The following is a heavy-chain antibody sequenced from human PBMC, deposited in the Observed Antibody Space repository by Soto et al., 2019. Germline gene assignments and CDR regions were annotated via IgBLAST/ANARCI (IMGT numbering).Heavy chain of an antibody. Sequence: GGSLRLSCAASGFTFINAWMNWVRQAPGKGLEWVGRIKSKIDGGTIDYAAPVKGRFSISRDDSRDTLYLQMNSLKTEDTAVYYCITVFDTSGPLWGQGTLVTVSS. D-gene: IGHD3-22*01. V-gene: IGHV3-15*07. J-gene: IGHJ4*02. CDR2: IKSKIDGGTI. CDR1: GFTFINAW. CDR3: ITVFDTSGPL.